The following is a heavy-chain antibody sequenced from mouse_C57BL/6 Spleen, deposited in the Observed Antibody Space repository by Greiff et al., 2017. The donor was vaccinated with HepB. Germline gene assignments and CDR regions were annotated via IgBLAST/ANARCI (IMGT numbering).Heavy chain of an antibody. CDR1: GFTFSDFY. V-gene: IGHV7-1*01. CDR3: ARDPDYDGAMDY. D-gene: IGHD2-4*01. CDR2: SRNKANDYTT. J-gene: IGHJ4*01. Sequence: EVKVVESGGGLVQSGRSLRLSCATSGFTFSDFYMEWVRQAPGKGLEWIAASRNKANDYTTEYNASVKGRFIVSRDTAQSIIYLQMNALRAEDTAIYYCARDPDYDGAMDYWGQGTSVTVSS.